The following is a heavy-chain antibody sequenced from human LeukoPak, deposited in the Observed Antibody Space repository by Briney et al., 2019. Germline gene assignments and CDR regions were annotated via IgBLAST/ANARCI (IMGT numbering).Heavy chain of an antibody. Sequence: PSETLSLTCTVSGGSISSSSYYWGWIRQPPGKGLEWIGSIYYGGSTYYNPSLKSPVTISLDTSKNQFSLNLSSVTAADTAVYYCAREIVGALKRYFDYWGQGTLVTVSS. CDR1: GGSISSSSYY. J-gene: IGHJ4*02. D-gene: IGHD1-26*01. CDR3: AREIVGALKRYFDY. CDR2: IYYGGST. V-gene: IGHV4-39*07.